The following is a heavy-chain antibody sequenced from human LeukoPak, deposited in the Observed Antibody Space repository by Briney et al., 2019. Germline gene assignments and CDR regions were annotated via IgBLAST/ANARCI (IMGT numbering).Heavy chain of an antibody. CDR1: GFTFSSYA. D-gene: IGHD3-10*01. CDR2: ISSNGGST. J-gene: IGHJ6*02. CDR3: VKGDHLWFGGPHYYYGMDV. V-gene: IGHV3-64D*06. Sequence: GGSLRLSCSASGFTFSSYAMHWVRQAPGKGLEYVSAISSNGGSTYYADSVKGRFTISRDNSKNTLYLQMSSLRAEDTAVYYCVKGDHLWFGGPHYYYGMDVWGQGTTVTVSS.